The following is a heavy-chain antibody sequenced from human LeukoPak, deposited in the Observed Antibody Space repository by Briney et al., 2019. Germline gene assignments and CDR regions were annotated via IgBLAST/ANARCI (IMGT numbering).Heavy chain of an antibody. CDR1: GFTFSSYA. J-gene: IGHJ4*02. CDR2: ISGSGGST. D-gene: IGHD3-3*01. V-gene: IGHV3-23*01. CDR3: AKVGRDYDFWSGYSFGLDY. Sequence: PGGSLRLSCAASGFTFSSYAMSWVRQAPGKGLEWVSAISGSGGSTYYADSVKGRFTISRDNSKNTLYLQMNSLRAGDTAVYYCAKVGRDYDFWSGYSFGLDYWGQGTLVTVSS.